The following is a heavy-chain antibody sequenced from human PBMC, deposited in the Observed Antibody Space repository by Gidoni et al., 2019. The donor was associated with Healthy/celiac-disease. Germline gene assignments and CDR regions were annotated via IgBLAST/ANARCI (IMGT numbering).Heavy chain of an antibody. CDR1: GFTFSVYY. Sequence: QVQLVESGGGLVKPGGSLRLSCAASGFTFSVYYMSGIRQAPGKGLEWVSYISSSGSTIYYADSVKGRFTISRDNAKNSLYLQMNSLRAEDTAVYYCARFRGYCSGGSCYSPYGMDVWGQGTTVPSP. V-gene: IGHV3-11*01. CDR3: ARFRGYCSGGSCYSPYGMDV. J-gene: IGHJ6*02. D-gene: IGHD2-15*01. CDR2: ISSSGSTI.